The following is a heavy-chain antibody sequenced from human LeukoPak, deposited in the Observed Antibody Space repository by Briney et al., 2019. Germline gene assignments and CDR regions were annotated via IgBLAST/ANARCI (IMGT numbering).Heavy chain of an antibody. D-gene: IGHD2-2*01. CDR3: ARWYCSSTNCDSYYYGMDV. Sequence: GGSLRLSCAASGFTFSSYEMNWVRQAPGKGREWVSFISKNGDIITYVDSVKGRLTTSRANAKNSLYLQMNSLRAEDTAVYYCARWYCSSTNCDSYYYGMDVWGQGTTVTASS. V-gene: IGHV3-48*03. CDR1: GFTFSSYE. J-gene: IGHJ6*02. CDR2: ISKNGDII.